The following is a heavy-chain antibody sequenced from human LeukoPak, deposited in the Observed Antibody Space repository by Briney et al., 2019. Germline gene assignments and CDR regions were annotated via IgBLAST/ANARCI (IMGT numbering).Heavy chain of an antibody. CDR1: GYTFTSYG. CDR2: ISAYNGNT. J-gene: IGHJ3*02. Sequence: ASVKVSCKASGYTFTSYGISWVRQAPGQGLEWMGWISAYNGNTNYARKLQGRVTMTTDTSTSTAYMELRSLRSDDTAVYYCAWRSRRGDAFDIWGQGTMVTVSS. D-gene: IGHD3-10*01. CDR3: AWRSRRGDAFDI. V-gene: IGHV1-18*01.